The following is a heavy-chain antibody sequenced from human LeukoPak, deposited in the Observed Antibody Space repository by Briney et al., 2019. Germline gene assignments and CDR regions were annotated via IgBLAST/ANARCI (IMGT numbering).Heavy chain of an antibody. J-gene: IGHJ6*02. V-gene: IGHV4-61*01. CDR2: IYYSGST. Sequence: SQTLSLTCTVSGYSISSSYYWSWIRQPPGKGLEWIGYIYYSGSTNYNPSLKSRVTISVDTSKNQFSLRLSSVTAADTAVYYCAREVGQQWLAPGEGMDVWGQGTTVTVSS. D-gene: IGHD6-19*01. CDR1: GYSISSSYY. CDR3: AREVGQQWLAPGEGMDV.